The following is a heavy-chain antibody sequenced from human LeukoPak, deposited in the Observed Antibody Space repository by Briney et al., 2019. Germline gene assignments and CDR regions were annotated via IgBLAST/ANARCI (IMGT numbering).Heavy chain of an antibody. Sequence: PGGSLRLSCAASGFTFSTYAMHWVRQVPGKGLEYVSAISSNGVSTYYANSVKGRFTISRDNSKNTLFLQMGSLRAEDMAVYYCARSSGYYSFWGQGTLVTVSS. J-gene: IGHJ4*02. D-gene: IGHD3-22*01. V-gene: IGHV3-64*01. CDR3: ARSSGYYSF. CDR2: ISSNGVST. CDR1: GFTFSTYA.